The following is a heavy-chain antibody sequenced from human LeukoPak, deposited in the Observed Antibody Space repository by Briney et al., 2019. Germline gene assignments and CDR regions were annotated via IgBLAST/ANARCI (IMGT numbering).Heavy chain of an antibody. CDR2: ISGLGSSI. CDR3: AREGGEWELLRTFDY. CDR1: GFTFSSYG. J-gene: IGHJ4*02. V-gene: IGHV3-48*04. D-gene: IGHD1-26*01. Sequence: GGSLRLSCAASGFTFSSYGMSWVRQTPGKGLDWVSYISGLGSSIYYADSVKGRFTISRDNAKNSLYLQMNSLRAEDTAVYYCAREGGEWELLRTFDYWGQGTLVTVSS.